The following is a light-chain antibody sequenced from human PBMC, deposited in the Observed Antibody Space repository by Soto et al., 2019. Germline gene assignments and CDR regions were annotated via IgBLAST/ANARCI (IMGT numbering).Light chain of an antibody. Sequence: EIVLTQSPGTLSLSPGERATLSCRASQSVSSTYLAWYQQKPGQAPRLLIYGASGRAAGIPDRFSGSGSGTDFTLTISRLEPEDFVVYYCQQYGGSPTFGQGTKVEIK. CDR2: GAS. CDR3: QQYGGSPT. J-gene: IGKJ1*01. CDR1: QSVSSTY. V-gene: IGKV3-20*01.